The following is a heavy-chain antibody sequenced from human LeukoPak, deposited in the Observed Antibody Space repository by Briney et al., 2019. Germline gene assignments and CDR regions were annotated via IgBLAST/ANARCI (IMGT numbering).Heavy chain of an antibody. CDR2: VKQDGSEK. V-gene: IGHV3-7*01. Sequence: GGSLRLSCAASGFTISSHLMSWVRQAPGKGLEWVANVKQDGSEKYYVDSVKGRFTISRDNAKNSLYLQMNSLRAEDTAVYFCERSTSGGFDYWGQGTLVTVSS. CDR3: ERSTSGGFDY. J-gene: IGHJ4*02. D-gene: IGHD3-10*01. CDR1: GFTISSHL.